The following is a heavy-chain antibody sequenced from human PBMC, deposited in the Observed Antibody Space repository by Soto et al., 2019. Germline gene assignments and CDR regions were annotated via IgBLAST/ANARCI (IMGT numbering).Heavy chain of an antibody. CDR2: IYYSGST. Sequence: SETLSLTCTVSGGSISSGGYYWSWIRQHPGKGLEWIGYIYYSGSTYYNPSLKSRVTISVDTSKNQFSLKLSSVTAADTAVYYCASGSYYYDSSGSFDYSGQGTLGTVSS. V-gene: IGHV4-31*03. CDR1: GGSISSGGYY. D-gene: IGHD3-22*01. CDR3: ASGSYYYDSSGSFDY. J-gene: IGHJ4*02.